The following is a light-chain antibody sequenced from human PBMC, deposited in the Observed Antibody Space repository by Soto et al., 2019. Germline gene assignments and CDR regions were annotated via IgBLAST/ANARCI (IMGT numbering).Light chain of an antibody. CDR1: SNDSGAEDF. V-gene: IGLV2-14*01. Sequence: QSVLTQPASVSGSPGQSITISCTGTSNDSGAEDFVSWYQHHPDKTPKLIIFEVTYRPTGISHRFSASKSGNTASLTISGLEAEDEAFYYCSSYRKTTFPHVVYGGGTQLTVL. CDR3: SSYRKTTFPHVV. J-gene: IGLJ2*01. CDR2: EVT.